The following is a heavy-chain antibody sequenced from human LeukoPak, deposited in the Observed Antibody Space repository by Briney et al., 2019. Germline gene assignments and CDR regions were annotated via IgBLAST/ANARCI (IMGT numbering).Heavy chain of an antibody. CDR3: AKPYYGSGAFDY. D-gene: IGHD3-10*01. CDR2: IIPIFGTA. V-gene: IGHV1-69*01. CDR1: GGTFSSYA. J-gene: IGHJ4*02. Sequence: SVKVSCKASGGTFSSYAISWGRQAPGQGLEWMGGIIPIFGTANYAQKFQGRVTITADESTSTAYMELSSLRSEDTAVYYCAKPYYGSGAFDYWGQGTLVTVSS.